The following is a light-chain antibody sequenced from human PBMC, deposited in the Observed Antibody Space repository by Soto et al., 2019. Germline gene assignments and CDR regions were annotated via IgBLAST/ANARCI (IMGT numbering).Light chain of an antibody. Sequence: DIQMTQSPSSLSASVGDRVTITCRASQGISNYLAWYQQKPGKVPKLLIYAASTLQSGVPSRFSRSGAGTDFTLTIGSLQAEDVATYYCQKCNSAPPTFGGGTKVEIK. V-gene: IGKV1-27*01. CDR1: QGISNY. J-gene: IGKJ4*01. CDR3: QKCNSAPPT. CDR2: AAS.